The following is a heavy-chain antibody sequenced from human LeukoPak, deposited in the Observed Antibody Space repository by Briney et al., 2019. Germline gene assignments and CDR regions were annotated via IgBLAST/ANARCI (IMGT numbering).Heavy chain of an antibody. CDR3: AREYNSGPKQTDAFDI. J-gene: IGHJ3*02. V-gene: IGHV3-74*01. Sequence: GGSLRLSCAASGFTLSNHWMDWVRHAPGKGLVWVSRISGDEIWTSYADSVKGRFIISRDNAKDTLYLQMNSLRTEDTAVYYCAREYNSGPKQTDAFDIWGQGTMVTVSS. CDR1: GFTLSNHW. D-gene: IGHD3-22*01. CDR2: ISGDEIWT.